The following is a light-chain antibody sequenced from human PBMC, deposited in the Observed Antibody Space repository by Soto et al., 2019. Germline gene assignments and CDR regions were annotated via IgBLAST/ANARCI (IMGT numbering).Light chain of an antibody. CDR2: DAS. V-gene: IGKV1-13*02. CDR1: QGIGSA. Sequence: AIQLTQSPSSLSASVGDRVSITCRASQGIGSALAWYQLKCGAAPALLIYDASTLESGVQSRFSGSRSWADFTLTIRSLQPEDFANYYCQNFRSSAISFGGGTKVEIK. CDR3: QNFRSSAIS. J-gene: IGKJ4*01.